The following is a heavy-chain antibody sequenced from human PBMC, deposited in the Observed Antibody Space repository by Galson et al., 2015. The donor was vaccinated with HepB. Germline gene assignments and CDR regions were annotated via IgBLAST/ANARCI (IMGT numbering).Heavy chain of an antibody. V-gene: IGHV3-7*03. CDR3: VTGEQGAWDY. CDR2: IKEDENAK. D-gene: IGHD1/OR15-1a*01. Sequence: SLRLSCAASGLTFRRYWMSWVRQAPGKGPEWAAIIKEDENAKDYVDSVKGRFTISRDNAKNSLYLQMSSLKGEDTAVYYCVTGEQGAWDYWGQGTLVIVSS. J-gene: IGHJ4*02. CDR1: GLTFRRYW.